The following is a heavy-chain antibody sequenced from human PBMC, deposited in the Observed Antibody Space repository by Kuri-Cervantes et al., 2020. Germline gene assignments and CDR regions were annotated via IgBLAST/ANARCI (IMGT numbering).Heavy chain of an antibody. J-gene: IGHJ3*02. Sequence: SETLSLTCTVSGGSISSSSYYWGWIRQPPGKGLEWIGSIYYSGSTYYNPSLKSRVTISVDTSKNQLSLKLSSVTAADTAVYYCARVGREYEVWGSYRYSFDAFDIWGQGTMVTVSS. CDR1: GGSISSSSYY. V-gene: IGHV4-39*07. CDR2: IYYSGST. D-gene: IGHD3-16*02. CDR3: ARVGREYEVWGSYRYSFDAFDI.